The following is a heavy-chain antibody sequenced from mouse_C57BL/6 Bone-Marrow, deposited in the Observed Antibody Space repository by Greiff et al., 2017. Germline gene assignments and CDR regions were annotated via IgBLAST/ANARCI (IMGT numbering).Heavy chain of an antibody. CDR1: GFNIKDYY. CDR3: TRSLIYFRTNY. J-gene: IGHJ2*01. V-gene: IGHV14-2*01. D-gene: IGHD1-1*01. CDR2: IDPEDGET. Sequence: EVHLVESGAELVKPGASVKLSCTASGFNIKDYYIHWVKQRTEQGLEWIGRIDPEDGETKYAPKFQDKATITADTSSNTAYLQLSSLTSEDTAVYYCTRSLIYFRTNYWGQGTPLTGSS.